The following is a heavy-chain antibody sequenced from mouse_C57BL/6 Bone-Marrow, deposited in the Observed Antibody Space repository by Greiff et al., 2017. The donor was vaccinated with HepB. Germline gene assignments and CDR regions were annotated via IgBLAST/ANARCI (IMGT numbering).Heavy chain of an antibody. J-gene: IGHJ1*03. CDR1: GFNIKDDY. CDR2: IDPENGDT. CDR3: TPDSSGYVYVDV. V-gene: IGHV14-4*01. Sequence: VQLQQSGAELVRPGASVKLSCTASGFNIKDDYMHWVKQRPEQGLEWIGWIDPENGDTEYASKFQGKATITADTSSNTAYLQLSSQTSEDTAVYYCTPDSSGYVYVDVWGTGTTVTVAS. D-gene: IGHD3-2*02.